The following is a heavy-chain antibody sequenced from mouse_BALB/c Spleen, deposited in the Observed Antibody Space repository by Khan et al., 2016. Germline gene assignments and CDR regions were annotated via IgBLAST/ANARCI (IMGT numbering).Heavy chain of an antibody. CDR2: ISYSGST. CDR3: ARYDGSSYVRAMDY. CDR1: GDSITSGY. V-gene: IGHV3-8*02. Sequence: EVELVESGPSLVKPSQTLSLTCSVTGDSITSGYWNWIRKFPGNKLEYMGYISYSGSTYYNPSLKSRISITRDTSKNQYYLQLTSVTTEDTATYYCARYDGSSYVRAMDYWGQGTSVTVSS. D-gene: IGHD1-1*01. J-gene: IGHJ4*01.